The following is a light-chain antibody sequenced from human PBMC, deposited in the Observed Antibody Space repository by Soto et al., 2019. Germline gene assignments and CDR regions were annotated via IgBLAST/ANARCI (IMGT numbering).Light chain of an antibody. CDR1: QSISTN. V-gene: IGKV3-20*01. CDR2: DAS. CDR3: QQYDGSPRT. J-gene: IGKJ1*01. Sequence: EMVMTQSPGTLSVSAGERATLSCRASQSISTNLAWYQQKPGQAPRLLIYDASTRATGIPDRFSGSGSGTDFTLTISRLEPEDFVVYHCQQYDGSPRTFGQGTKVDI.